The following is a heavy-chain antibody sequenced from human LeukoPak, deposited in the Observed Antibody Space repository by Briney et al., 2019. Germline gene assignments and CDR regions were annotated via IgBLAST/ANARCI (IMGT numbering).Heavy chain of an antibody. CDR1: GFTFSSYW. V-gene: IGHV3-7*01. CDR3: AREGSINYYGSGSFDY. J-gene: IGHJ4*02. CDR2: IKQDGSEK. D-gene: IGHD3-10*01. Sequence: GGSLRLSCAASGFTFSSYWMNWVRQAPGKGLEWVANIKQDGSEKYYVDSVKGRFTISRDNSKNTLYLQMNSLRAEDTAVYYCAREGSINYYGSGSFDYWGQGTLVTVSS.